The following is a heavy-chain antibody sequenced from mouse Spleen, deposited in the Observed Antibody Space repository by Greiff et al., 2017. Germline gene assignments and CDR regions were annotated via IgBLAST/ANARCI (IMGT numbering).Heavy chain of an antibody. CDR1: GYTFTTYP. CDR3: AIIYYDYDEYYAMDY. V-gene: IGHV1-47*01. D-gene: IGHD2-4*01. CDR2: FHPYNDDT. Sequence: VKLQESGAELVKPGASVKMSCKASGYTFTTYPIEWMKQNHGKSLEWIGNFHPYNDDTKYNEKFKGKATLTVEKSSSTVYLELSRLTSDDSAVYYCAIIYYDYDEYYAMDYWGQGTSVTVSS. J-gene: IGHJ4*01.